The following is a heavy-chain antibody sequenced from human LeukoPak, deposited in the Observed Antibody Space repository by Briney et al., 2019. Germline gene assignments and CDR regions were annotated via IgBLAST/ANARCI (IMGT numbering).Heavy chain of an antibody. CDR1: GFTVTTND. J-gene: IGHJ4*02. V-gene: IGHV3-53*01. D-gene: IGHD6-19*01. CDR3: ARPMEPVAAHPLAY. Sequence: GGSLRLSCAASGFTVTTNDMTWVRQAPGKGLEWVSVLYSDGNTKYADSVQGRFTISRDNSKNTLYLEMNSLSPDDTAVYYCARPMEPVAAHPLAYWGQGTLVTVSS. CDR2: LYSDGNT.